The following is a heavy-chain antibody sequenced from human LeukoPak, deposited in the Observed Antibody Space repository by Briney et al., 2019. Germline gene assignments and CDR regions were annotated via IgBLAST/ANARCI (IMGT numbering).Heavy chain of an antibody. CDR3: ARDKREYYDSSGYYYAFDY. V-gene: IGHV3-33*01. D-gene: IGHD3-22*01. J-gene: IGHJ4*02. CDR1: GFNFFTYG. CDR2: IWYDGSNK. Sequence: PGRSLRLSCAASGFNFFTYGMHWVRQAPGKGLEWVAVIWYDGSNKYYADSVKGRFTISRDNSKNTLYLQMNSLRAEDTAVYYCARDKREYYDSSGYYYAFDYWGQGTLVTVSS.